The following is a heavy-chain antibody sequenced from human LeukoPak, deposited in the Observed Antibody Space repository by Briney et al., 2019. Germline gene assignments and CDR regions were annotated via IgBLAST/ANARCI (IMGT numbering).Heavy chain of an antibody. CDR1: GFAFSNSA. Sequence: GGSLRLSCAASGFAFSNSAMSWVRQAPGKGLEWVSTLSGSGITTYYADSVKGRFTISRDNSKNTLYLQMNSLRAEDTAVYYCAKGIYSSGWSYFGYWGHGTLVTVSS. CDR3: AKGIYSSGWSYFGY. J-gene: IGHJ4*01. D-gene: IGHD6-19*01. CDR2: LSGSGITT. V-gene: IGHV3-23*01.